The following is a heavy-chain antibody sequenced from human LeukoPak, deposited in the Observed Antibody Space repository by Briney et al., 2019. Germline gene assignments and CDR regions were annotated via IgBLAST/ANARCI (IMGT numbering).Heavy chain of an antibody. J-gene: IGHJ5*02. CDR2: IYYSGST. CDR3: ARGPSVLRYFDWFLNWFDP. D-gene: IGHD3-9*01. V-gene: IGHV4-59*11. CDR1: GGSISSHY. Sequence: PSETLSLTCTVSGGSISSHYWSWIRQPPGKGLEWIGYIYYSGSTNYNPSLKSRVTISVDTSKNQFSLKLSSVTAADTAVYYCARGPSVLRYFDWFLNWFDPWGQGTLVTVSS.